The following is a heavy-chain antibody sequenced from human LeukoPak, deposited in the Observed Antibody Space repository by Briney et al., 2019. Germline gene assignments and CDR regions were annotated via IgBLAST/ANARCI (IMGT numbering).Heavy chain of an antibody. J-gene: IGHJ6*03. V-gene: IGHV4-39*07. D-gene: IGHD3-3*01. CDR1: GGSITSSSYY. CDR2: IYYSGST. CDR3: ARERRDYGADGYYYYYMDV. Sequence: SETLSLTCIVSGGSITSSSYYWGWIRQPPGKGLEWIGSIYYSGSTYYNPSLKSRVTISLDTSKNQFSLKLSSVTAADTAVYYCARERRDYGADGYYYYYMDVWGKGTMVTVSS.